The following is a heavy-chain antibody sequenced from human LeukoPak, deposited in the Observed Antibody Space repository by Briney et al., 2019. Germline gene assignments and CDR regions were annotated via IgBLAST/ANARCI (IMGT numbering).Heavy chain of an antibody. CDR1: GFPLSGNY. Sequence: PGGSLRLSLAISGFPLSGNYMSRVRQAPGKGLEWGSIIYSAGTTHYADAVKGRFTISRDNSKNTLYLQRNSLRVEDTAVYYCARDGDYGDTYYFDYWGQGTLVTVSS. CDR3: ARDGDYGDTYYFDY. V-gene: IGHV3-66*01. CDR2: IYSAGTT. J-gene: IGHJ4*02. D-gene: IGHD4-17*01.